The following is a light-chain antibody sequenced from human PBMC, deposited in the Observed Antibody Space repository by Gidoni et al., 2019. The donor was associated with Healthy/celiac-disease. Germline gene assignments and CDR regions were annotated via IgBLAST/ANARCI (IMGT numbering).Light chain of an antibody. Sequence: QSALTQPPSASGSPVQSVTISCTGTSSDVGGYNYVSWYQQHPGKAPTLMIYEVSKRPSGVPDRFSGSKSGNTASLTVSGLQAEDEADYYCSSYAGSNNWVFGGGTKLTVL. J-gene: IGLJ3*02. V-gene: IGLV2-8*01. CDR2: EVS. CDR3: SSYAGSNNWV. CDR1: SSDVGGYNY.